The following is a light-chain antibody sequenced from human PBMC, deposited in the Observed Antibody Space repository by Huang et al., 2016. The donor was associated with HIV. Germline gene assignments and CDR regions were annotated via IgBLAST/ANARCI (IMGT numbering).Light chain of an antibody. CDR3: QQSYSIPRT. Sequence: DIQMTQSPSSLSASVGDRVTITCRASQSMSSYLNWYQQKPGKAPKLLIYAASSLQSGVPSRFSGSGSGTDFTLTISSLQPEDFATYYCQQSYSIPRTFGRGTKVEIK. V-gene: IGKV1-39*01. CDR2: AAS. J-gene: IGKJ1*01. CDR1: QSMSSY.